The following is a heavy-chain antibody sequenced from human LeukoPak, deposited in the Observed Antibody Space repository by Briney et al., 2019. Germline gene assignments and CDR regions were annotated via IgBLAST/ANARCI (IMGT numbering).Heavy chain of an antibody. CDR1: GGSISSSSYY. CDR2: IHYSRTT. D-gene: IGHD2-15*01. V-gene: IGHV4-39*01. J-gene: IGHJ3*02. CDR3: ARREFIGDAFDM. Sequence: SETLSLTCTVSGGSISSSSYYWGWIRQPPGKGLEWIGNIHYSRTTYYNPSLKSRVTISVDTSKNQFSLKLSSVTAADTAVYYCARREFIGDAFDMWGQGTTVTVSS.